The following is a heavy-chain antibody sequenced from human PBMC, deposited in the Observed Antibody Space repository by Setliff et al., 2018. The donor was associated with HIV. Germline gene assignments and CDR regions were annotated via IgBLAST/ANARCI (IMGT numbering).Heavy chain of an antibody. CDR1: NGSFSGYY. Sequence: SETLSLTCAVYNGSFSGYYWTWIRQPPGKGLEWIGEINHSGSTNYSPSLKSRVTISVDASKNQFSLGLSSVTAADTAVYYCAAWGPRYTYAPFFFDSWGLGTLVTVSS. J-gene: IGHJ4*02. D-gene: IGHD2-2*01. V-gene: IGHV4-34*01. CDR3: AAWGPRYTYAPFFFDS. CDR2: INHSGST.